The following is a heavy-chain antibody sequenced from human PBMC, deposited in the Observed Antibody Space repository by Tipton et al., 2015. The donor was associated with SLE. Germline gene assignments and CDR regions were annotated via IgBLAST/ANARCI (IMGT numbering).Heavy chain of an antibody. V-gene: IGHV1-18*01. CDR2: ISVYSDDI. CDR1: GYIFNRYG. Sequence: QSGAEVKKPGASVKVSCKASGYIFNRYGFSWVRQAPGQGLEWMGRISVYSDDINYAEKFQDRVTMTTDTSTSTAYMELRSLTSDDTAVYFCVRDKVGTTADFDNWGQGTLVTVSS. CDR3: VRDKVGTTADFDN. D-gene: IGHD1-26*01. J-gene: IGHJ4*01.